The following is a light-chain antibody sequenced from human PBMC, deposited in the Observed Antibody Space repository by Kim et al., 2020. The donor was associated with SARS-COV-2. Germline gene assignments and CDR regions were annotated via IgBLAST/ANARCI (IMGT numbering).Light chain of an antibody. V-gene: IGLV3-9*01. Sequence: SVALGQTARITCGGKNIGRKSVHWYQQKPGLAPVLVIYRDSARPSGIPERFSGSNSGNTATLTISRAQAGDEADYYCQVWDSSSYVFGTGTKVTVL. CDR3: QVWDSSSYV. J-gene: IGLJ1*01. CDR2: RDS. CDR1: NIGRKS.